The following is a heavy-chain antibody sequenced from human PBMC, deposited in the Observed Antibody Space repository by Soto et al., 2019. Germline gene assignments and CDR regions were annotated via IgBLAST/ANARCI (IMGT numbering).Heavy chain of an antibody. CDR2: INHSGST. J-gene: IGHJ4*02. V-gene: IGHV4-34*01. Sequence: PSGTLSLTCAVYGGSFSGYYWTWIRQPPGTGLEWIGEINHSGSTNYNPSLKSRVTISVDTSKNQFSLKLTSVTAADTAVYYCERDKITGLFDYWGQGTLVTVSS. CDR1: GGSFSGYY. D-gene: IGHD2-8*02. CDR3: ERDKITGLFDY.